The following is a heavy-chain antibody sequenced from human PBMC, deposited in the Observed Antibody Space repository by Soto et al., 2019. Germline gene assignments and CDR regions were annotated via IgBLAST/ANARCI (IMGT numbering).Heavy chain of an antibody. J-gene: IGHJ6*02. Sequence: SVRVSCKASGGTFSSYAINWVRQAPGQGLEWMGVIIPIFGTANYAQKFQGRVTITADESTSTAYMELSSLRSEDTAVYYCARSVRGVTIGWYGMDVWGQGTTVTVSS. V-gene: IGHV1-69*13. CDR3: ARSVRGVTIGWYGMDV. D-gene: IGHD3-10*01. CDR2: IIPIFGTA. CDR1: GGTFSSYA.